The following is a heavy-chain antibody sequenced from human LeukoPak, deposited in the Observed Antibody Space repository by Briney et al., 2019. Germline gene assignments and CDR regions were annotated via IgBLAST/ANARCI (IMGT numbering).Heavy chain of an antibody. Sequence: SVKVSCKASGGTFSSYTISWVRQAPGQGLEWMGGIILLFGTPDYAQKFQGRVTITADKSTSTAYMELSSLRSEDTAVYYCASATLRCSGGSCYEMDVWGKGATVTVSS. CDR2: IILLFGTP. J-gene: IGHJ6*04. V-gene: IGHV1-69*06. D-gene: IGHD2-15*01. CDR1: GGTFSSYT. CDR3: ASATLRCSGGSCYEMDV.